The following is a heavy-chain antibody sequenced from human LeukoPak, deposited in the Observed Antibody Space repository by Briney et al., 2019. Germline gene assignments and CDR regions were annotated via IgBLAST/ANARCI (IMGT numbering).Heavy chain of an antibody. V-gene: IGHV3-33*01. D-gene: IGHD5-24*01. CDR3: ARCPPLRGWRTHSHWFDR. CDR2: ICNDGSNK. J-gene: IGHJ5*02. Sequence: GGSLRLSCAASGFTFSSYGMHWVRQAAGKGLEWVAVICNDGSNKYYAYSVSGRFTISRENSNHKLYLQMNSLTADEPAVYYCARCPPLRGWRTHSHWFDRWGQGTPVTVSS. CDR1: GFTFSSYG.